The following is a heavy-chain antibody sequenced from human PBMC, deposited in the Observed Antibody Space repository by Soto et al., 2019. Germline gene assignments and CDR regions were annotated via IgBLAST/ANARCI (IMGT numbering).Heavy chain of an antibody. CDR2: IWYDSTYK. CDR1: GFDFSTNG. CDR3: AMDVNPGVYYLDY. Sequence: QVQLVESGGGVVQPGESLRLSCLASGFDFSTNGIHWVRQAPGKGPDWVAVIWYDSTYKYSGDSVHRRFTISRDHHKTTLYLPLDRVRVIDTAVYYCAMDVNPGVYYLDYWGQGTLVSVSS. J-gene: IGHJ4*02. D-gene: IGHD3-10*01. V-gene: IGHV3-33*01.